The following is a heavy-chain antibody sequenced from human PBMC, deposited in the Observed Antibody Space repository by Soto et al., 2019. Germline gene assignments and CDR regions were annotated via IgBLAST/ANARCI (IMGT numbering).Heavy chain of an antibody. CDR3: AKDLKQAYYFDY. CDR1: GFTFSSYG. Sequence: SGGSLRLSCAAAGFTFSSYGMHWVRQAPGKGLEWVAVISYDGSNKYYADSVKGRFTISRDNSKNTLYLQMNSLRAEDTAVYYCAKDLKQAYYFDYWGQGT. V-gene: IGHV3-30*18. CDR2: ISYDGSNK. J-gene: IGHJ4*02.